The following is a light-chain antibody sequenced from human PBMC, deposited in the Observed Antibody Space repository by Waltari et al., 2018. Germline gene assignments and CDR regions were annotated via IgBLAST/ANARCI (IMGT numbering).Light chain of an antibody. CDR2: TNK. J-gene: IGLJ3*02. V-gene: IGLV1-44*01. CDR3: AAWDDSLIWV. CDR1: TSNIGSNT. Sequence: QSVLTQPPSASGTPGQRVTISCSGSTSNIGSNTVNWYRQLPGTAPKLLLYTNKQRASGGPDRCSGSKSGTSASLAISGLQSEDEADYYCAAWDDSLIWVFGGGTKLTVL.